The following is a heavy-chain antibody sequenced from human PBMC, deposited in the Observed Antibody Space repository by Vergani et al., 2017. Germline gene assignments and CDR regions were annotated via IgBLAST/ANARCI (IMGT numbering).Heavy chain of an antibody. Sequence: QVHLQESGPGLVKPSETLSLTCAVSGYSITWGSYWSWIRQPPGEGLEWIGSVFHSGSAHYNPSLESRVTISVDTSKNQFSLKLISVTAADTAVYYCARHNLYVDSQTGLDYWGLGTLVIVSS. V-gene: IGHV4-38-2*01. CDR3: ARHNLYVDSQTGLDY. D-gene: IGHD4-17*01. CDR1: GYSITWGSY. CDR2: VFHSGSA. J-gene: IGHJ4*02.